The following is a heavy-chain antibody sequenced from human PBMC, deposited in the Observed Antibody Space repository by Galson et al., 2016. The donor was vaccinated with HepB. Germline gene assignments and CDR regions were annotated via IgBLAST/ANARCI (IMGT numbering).Heavy chain of an antibody. V-gene: IGHV3-33*01. CDR2: IWSDGSNQ. CDR3: ARESPHIAVPVLDD. CDR1: GFTFSSYG. J-gene: IGHJ4*02. Sequence: SLRLSCAASGFTFSSYGMHWVRQAPGKGLEWVALIWSDGSNQYYADSVKGRFTISRDNSKNTLYLQMNSLRAEDSAVYYCARESPHIAVPVLDDWGQGTLVTVSS. D-gene: IGHD6-19*01.